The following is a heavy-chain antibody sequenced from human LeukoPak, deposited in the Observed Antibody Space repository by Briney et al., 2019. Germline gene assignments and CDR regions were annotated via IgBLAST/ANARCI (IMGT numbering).Heavy chain of an antibody. CDR3: ARGVDAFDI. V-gene: IGHV4-4*07. CDR2: IYTRGST. D-gene: IGHD5/OR15-5a*01. CDR1: GASISGHY. J-gene: IGHJ3*02. Sequence: SETLSLTCAVSGASISGHYWSWIRQPAGKGLEWIGRIYTRGSTNYNPSLKSRVTISVDTSGNQLSLKLTSVTGADTAVYYCARGVDAFDIWGQETKVTVSS.